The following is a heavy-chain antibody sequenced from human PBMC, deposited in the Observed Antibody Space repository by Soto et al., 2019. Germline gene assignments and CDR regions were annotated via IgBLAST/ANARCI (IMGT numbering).Heavy chain of an antibody. V-gene: IGHV4-59*08. J-gene: IGHJ6*03. CDR2: IYYSGST. Sequence: SETLSLTCTVSGGSISSYYWSWIRQPPGKGLEWIGYIYYSGSTNYNPSLKSRVTTSVDTSKNQFSLKLSSVTAADTAVYYCARIPAARPLYYYYYMDVWGKGTTVTVSS. D-gene: IGHD2-2*02. CDR1: GGSISSYY. CDR3: ARIPAARPLYYYYYMDV.